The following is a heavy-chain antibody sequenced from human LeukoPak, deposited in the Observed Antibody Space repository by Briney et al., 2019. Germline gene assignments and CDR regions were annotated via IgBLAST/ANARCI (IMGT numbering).Heavy chain of an antibody. CDR1: GFTFSNYN. D-gene: IGHD5-24*01. J-gene: IGHJ4*02. CDR3: ARGRDGSQSPIDY. CDR2: ISSSSSYI. V-gene: IGHV3-21*01. Sequence: PGGSLRLSCAASGFTFSNYNMNWVRQAPGKGLEWVSSISSSSSYIYYADSLRGRFTISRDNAENSPYLQMISLRAEDTAVYYCARGRDGSQSPIDYWGQGTLVTVSS.